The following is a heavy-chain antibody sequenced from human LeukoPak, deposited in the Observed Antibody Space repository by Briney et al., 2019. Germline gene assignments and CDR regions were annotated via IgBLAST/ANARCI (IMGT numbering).Heavy chain of an antibody. CDR1: GFDFSAYE. J-gene: IGHJ4*02. Sequence: GGSLRLSCAASGFDFSAYEMNWVRQAPGKGLEWVSYFAGSDTTTYYADSVKGRFTISRDNAKNSLYLQMNGLRAEDTALYYCATLGYHLDSWGQGTLVTVSS. CDR2: FAGSDTTT. D-gene: IGHD3-22*01. V-gene: IGHV3-48*03. CDR3: ATLGYHLDS.